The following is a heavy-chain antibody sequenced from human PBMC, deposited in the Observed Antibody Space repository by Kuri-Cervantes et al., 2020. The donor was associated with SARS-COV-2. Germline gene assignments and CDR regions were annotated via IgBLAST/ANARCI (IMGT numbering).Heavy chain of an antibody. CDR1: GFTFSSYA. CDR2: ISYDGSNK. V-gene: IGHV3-30*04. Sequence: LSLTCAASGFTFSSYAMHWVRQAPGKGLEWVAVISYDGSNKYYADSVKGRFTISRDNSRNTLYLQMNSLRTEDTAVYYCAKGGPMVRGEIRNNWFDPWGQGTLVTVSS. D-gene: IGHD3-10*01. CDR3: AKGGPMVRGEIRNNWFDP. J-gene: IGHJ5*02.